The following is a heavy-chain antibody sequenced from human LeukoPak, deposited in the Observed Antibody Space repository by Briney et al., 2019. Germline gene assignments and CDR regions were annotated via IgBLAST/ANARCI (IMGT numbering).Heavy chain of an antibody. CDR3: AKDYYYDPVDAFDV. Sequence: PGGSLRLSCAASGFNFSTYAMSWVRQAPGKGLEWFSCIGARYGSTFYADSVKGRFTISRDNSKNTLYLQMNSLRAEDTAVYYCAKDYYYDPVDAFDVWGQGTMVSVSS. V-gene: IGHV3-23*01. CDR2: IGARYGST. D-gene: IGHD3-22*01. J-gene: IGHJ3*01. CDR1: GFNFSTYA.